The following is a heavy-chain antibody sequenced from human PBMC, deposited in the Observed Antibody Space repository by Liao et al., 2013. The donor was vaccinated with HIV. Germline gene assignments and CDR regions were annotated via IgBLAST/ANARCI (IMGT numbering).Heavy chain of an antibody. CDR2: IYYSGST. D-gene: IGHD1-1*01. CDR3: ARVTRTMRAYFDY. J-gene: IGHJ4*02. Sequence: QVQLQESGPGLVKPSETLSLSCSVSGGSITSSSYYWAWIRQPPGKGLEWIGSIYYSGSTYYNPSLKSRVTISLNTSKNQFSLKLSSMTAADTAVYYCARVTRTMRAYFDYWGQGSLVTVSS. CDR1: GGSITSSSYY. V-gene: IGHV4-39*07.